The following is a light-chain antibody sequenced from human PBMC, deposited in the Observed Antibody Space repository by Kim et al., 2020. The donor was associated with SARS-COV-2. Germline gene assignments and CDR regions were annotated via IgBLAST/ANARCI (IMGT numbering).Light chain of an antibody. CDR2: AAS. V-gene: IGKV1-16*02. J-gene: IGKJ4*01. CDR3: QQYNSYPLT. Sequence: DIQMTQSPSSLSASVGDRVTITSRASQDISNFLAWFQQKPGKAPHSLIYAASNLQSGVPSKVSGSRSGTDFTLTISSLQPEDFATYYCQQYNSYPLTFGGGTKVDIK. CDR1: QDISNF.